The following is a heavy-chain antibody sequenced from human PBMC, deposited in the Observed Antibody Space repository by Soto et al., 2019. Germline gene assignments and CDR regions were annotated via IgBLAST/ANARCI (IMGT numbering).Heavy chain of an antibody. Sequence: PGGSLRLSCAASGFTFSSYSMNWVRQAPGKGLEWVSYISSSSTIYYADSVKGRFTISRDNAKNSLYLQMNSLRDEDTAVYYCARDLASSATSYYYYGMDVWGQGTTVTVSS. D-gene: IGHD6-6*01. CDR1: GFTFSSYS. CDR3: ARDLASSATSYYYYGMDV. CDR2: ISSSSTI. V-gene: IGHV3-48*02. J-gene: IGHJ6*02.